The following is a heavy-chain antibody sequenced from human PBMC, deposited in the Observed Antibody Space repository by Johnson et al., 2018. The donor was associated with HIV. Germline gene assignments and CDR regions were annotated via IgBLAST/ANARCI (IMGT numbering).Heavy chain of an antibody. Sequence: VQLVESGGGLVQPGGSLRLSCTASGSTVSIYYMNCVRQAPGNGLEWVSGINWNGGSTGYADSVKGRFTISRDNAKNSLYLQMNSLRAEDTALYYCARVLLGERTAYSSSWGQGTMVTVSS. V-gene: IGHV3-20*04. CDR2: INWNGGST. D-gene: IGHD6-13*01. CDR3: ARVLLGERTAYSSS. J-gene: IGHJ3*01. CDR1: GSTVSIYY.